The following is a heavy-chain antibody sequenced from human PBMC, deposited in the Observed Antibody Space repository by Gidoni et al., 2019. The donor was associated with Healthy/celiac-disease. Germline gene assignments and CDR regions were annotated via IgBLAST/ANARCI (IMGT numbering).Heavy chain of an antibody. D-gene: IGHD3-22*01. CDR3: TREIDYYDSSGYYYFDY. Sequence: EVQLVESGGGLVQPGRSLRLSCTASGFTFGVYALSWFRQAPGKGRGGVGFIRSKAYGGTTEYAASVKGRFTISRDDSKSIAYLQMNSLKTEDTAVYYCTREIDYYDSSGYYYFDYWGQGTLVTVSS. CDR1: GFTFGVYA. J-gene: IGHJ4*02. CDR2: IRSKAYGGTT. V-gene: IGHV3-49*03.